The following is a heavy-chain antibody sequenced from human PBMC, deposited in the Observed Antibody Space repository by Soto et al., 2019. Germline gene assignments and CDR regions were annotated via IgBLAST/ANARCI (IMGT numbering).Heavy chain of an antibody. J-gene: IGHJ4*02. V-gene: IGHV4-59*01. CDR1: GGSISTYY. Sequence: SETLSLTCTVSGGSISTYYWSWIRQPPGKGLEWIGYVYYSGSTNYNPSLKSRVAISVDTSKNQFSLKLSSVTAADTAIYYCARSLRGGYEVAATDPFDYWGQGTLVTVSS. D-gene: IGHD2-15*01. CDR3: ARSLRGGYEVAATDPFDY. CDR2: VYYSGST.